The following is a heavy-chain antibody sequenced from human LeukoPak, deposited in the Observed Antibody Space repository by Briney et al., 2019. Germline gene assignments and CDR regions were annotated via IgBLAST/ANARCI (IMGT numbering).Heavy chain of an antibody. J-gene: IGHJ4*02. CDR1: GFTFSSYS. CDR3: ATGDGY. CDR2: IVSDSTSL. Sequence: PGRTLRLSCAASGFTFSSYSMNWVRQAPGKGLEWVSSIVSDSTSLYYTDSVKGRFTISSDNAKNSLYLQMNSLGAEDTAVYYCATGDGYWGQGSLVTVS. V-gene: IGHV3-21*01. D-gene: IGHD7-27*01.